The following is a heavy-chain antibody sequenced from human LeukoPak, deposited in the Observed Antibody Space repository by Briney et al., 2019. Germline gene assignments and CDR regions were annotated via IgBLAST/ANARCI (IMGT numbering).Heavy chain of an antibody. D-gene: IGHD3-16*01. CDR2: IYYSGST. CDR1: GYSISSGYY. CDR3: ARRRLGEFFDY. V-gene: IGHV4-61*01. Sequence: SETLSLTCTVSGYSISSGYYWGWIRQPPGKGLEWIGYIYYSGSTNYNPSLKSRVTISVDTSKNQFSLKLSSVTAADTAVYYCARRRLGEFFDYWGQGTLVTVSS. J-gene: IGHJ4*02.